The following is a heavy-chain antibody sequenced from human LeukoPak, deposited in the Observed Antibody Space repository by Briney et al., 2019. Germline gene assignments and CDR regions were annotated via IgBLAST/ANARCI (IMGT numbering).Heavy chain of an antibody. J-gene: IGHJ4*02. CDR2: ISGSGGST. Sequence: PGGSLRLSCATSGFTFTTFWMHWVRHAPGKGLEWVSAISGSGGSTYYADFVKGRFTISRDNSKNTLYLQMNSLRAEDTAVYYCAKDGSALWFGELSYYFDYWGQGTLVTVSS. CDR1: GFTFTTFW. D-gene: IGHD3-10*01. CDR3: AKDGSALWFGELSYYFDY. V-gene: IGHV3-23*01.